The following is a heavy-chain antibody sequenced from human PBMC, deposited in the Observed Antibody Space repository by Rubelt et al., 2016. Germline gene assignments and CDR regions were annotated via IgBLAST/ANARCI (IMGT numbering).Heavy chain of an antibody. CDR3: AKDAYSSGWSYFDD. V-gene: IGHV3-30*02. J-gene: IGHJ4*02. D-gene: IGHD6-19*01. Sequence: DSVEGRFTISRDNSKSTLYLQMNGLRAEDTAVYYWAKDAYSSGWSYFDDWGQGTLVTVSS.